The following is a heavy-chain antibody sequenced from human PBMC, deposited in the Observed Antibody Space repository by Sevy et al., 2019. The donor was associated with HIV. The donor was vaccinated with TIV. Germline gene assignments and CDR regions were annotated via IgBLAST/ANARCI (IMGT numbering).Heavy chain of an antibody. D-gene: IGHD3-16*01. CDR1: GFVFGTSW. CDR3: VRGGGDS. J-gene: IGHJ4*02. CDR2: IKPDGRDK. V-gene: IGHV3-7*04. Sequence: GGSLRLSCAASGFVFGTSWMGWIRQAPGKGLECVAAIKPDGRDKYYVDSVKGRFIVSRDNAKNSLFLQMNSLGDGDTAVYYWVRGGGDSWGPGALVTVSS.